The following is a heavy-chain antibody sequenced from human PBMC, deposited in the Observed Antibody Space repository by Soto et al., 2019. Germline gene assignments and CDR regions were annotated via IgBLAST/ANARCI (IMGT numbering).Heavy chain of an antibody. Sequence: HKDPGQGVEWVSYISRSGSSISCADSVKGRFTISRDNAKNSLYLQTNRLRAEDTAVYYCATAMYSRDSSTVYWGLGTLATV. V-gene: IGHV3-11*01. D-gene: IGHD6-13*01. CDR3: ATAMYSRDSSTVY. CDR2: ISRSGSSI. J-gene: IGHJ4*02.